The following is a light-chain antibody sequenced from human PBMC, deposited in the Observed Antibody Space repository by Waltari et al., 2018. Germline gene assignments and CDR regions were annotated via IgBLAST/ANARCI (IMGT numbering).Light chain of an antibody. CDR1: ASNIRVNL. J-gene: IGLJ3*02. CDR3: ASWDDSLNGHWV. CDR2: RSD. V-gene: IGLV1-44*01. Sequence: QSVLTQTPSASGTPGQRVTISCSGSASNIRVNLVNWYQQLPGKAPKLLIYRSDLRPSGVPDRFSGSKSGTSASLAISGLQSEDEADYFCASWDDSLNGHWVFGGGTKVTVL.